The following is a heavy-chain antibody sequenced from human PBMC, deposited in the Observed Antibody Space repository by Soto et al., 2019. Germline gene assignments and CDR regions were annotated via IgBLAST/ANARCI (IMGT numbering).Heavy chain of an antibody. CDR2: IYYSGST. CDR3: ARDEITFDAFDI. V-gene: IGHV4-30-4*08. CDR1: GGTISSGDYC. J-gene: IGHJ3*02. D-gene: IGHD3-16*01. Sequence: YTVAGGTISSGDYCWILKQQPPGKGLEWIGYIYYSGSTYYNPSLKSRVTISVDTSKNQFSLKLSSVTAADTVVYYCARDEITFDAFDIWGQGTMVTVSS.